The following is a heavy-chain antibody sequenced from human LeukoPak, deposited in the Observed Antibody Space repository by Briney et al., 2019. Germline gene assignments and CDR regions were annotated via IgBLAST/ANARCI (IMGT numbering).Heavy chain of an antibody. D-gene: IGHD6-13*01. V-gene: IGHV3-23*01. J-gene: IGHJ5*02. CDR3: AKGRGSRADNYFDV. CDR2: LSGSGSSS. CDR1: GFPFSSYA. Sequence: QPGGSLRLSCAASGFPFSSYAMNWVRQAPGMGLEWVSSLSGSGSSSYYADSVKGRFTISRYNSNNTVYLQMHRLRVDDSGVYFCAKGRGSRADNYFDVWGQGSLVTVSS.